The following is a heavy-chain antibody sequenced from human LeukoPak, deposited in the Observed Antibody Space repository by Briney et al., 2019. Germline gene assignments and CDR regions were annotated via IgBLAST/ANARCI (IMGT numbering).Heavy chain of an antibody. J-gene: IGHJ6*02. Sequence: ASMKVSCKASGYTFTSYYMHWVRQAPGQGLEWMGIINPSGGSTSYAQKFQGRVTMTRDTSTSTVYMELSSLRSEDTAVYYCAREGYSSDYYYYGMDVWGQGTTVTVSS. D-gene: IGHD6-25*01. CDR3: AREGYSSDYYYYGMDV. CDR2: INPSGGST. V-gene: IGHV1-46*01. CDR1: GYTFTSYY.